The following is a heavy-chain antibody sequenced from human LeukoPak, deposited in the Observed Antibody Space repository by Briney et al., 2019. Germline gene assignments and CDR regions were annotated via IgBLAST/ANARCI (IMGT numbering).Heavy chain of an antibody. CDR3: ARLSWNAFDI. Sequence: SGTLSLTCAVSGGSISSSNWWSWVRQPPGKGLEWIGYIYYGGSTYYNPSLKSRVTISVDTSKNQFSLKLSSVTAADTAVYYCARLSWNAFDIWGQGTMVTVSS. CDR2: IYYGGST. V-gene: IGHV4-4*02. D-gene: IGHD1-1*01. J-gene: IGHJ3*02. CDR1: GGSISSSNW.